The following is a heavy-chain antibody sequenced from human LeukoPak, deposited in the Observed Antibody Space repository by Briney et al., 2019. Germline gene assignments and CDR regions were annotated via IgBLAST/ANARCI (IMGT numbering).Heavy chain of an antibody. CDR2: ISPNGVIT. D-gene: IGHD5-24*01. J-gene: IGHJ4*02. Sequence: GRSLRLSCAASGFTFSSHGMNWVRQAPGKWLEWVSGISPNGVITYYADSVKGRFTISRDNSKGTVYLQMNSLRPEDTAVYYCAKDDAWLQYGNWGRGTLVTVSS. V-gene: IGHV3-23*01. CDR3: AKDDAWLQYGN. CDR1: GFTFSSHG.